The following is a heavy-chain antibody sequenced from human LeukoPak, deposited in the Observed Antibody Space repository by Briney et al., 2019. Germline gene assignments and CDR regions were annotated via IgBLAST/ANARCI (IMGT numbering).Heavy chain of an antibody. CDR3: TTDVEPWIQLLMDY. V-gene: IGHV3-15*01. J-gene: IGHJ4*02. D-gene: IGHD5-18*01. CDR2: IKSKTDGGTT. CDR1: GFTFSNAW. Sequence: GSLRLSCAASGFTFSNAWMSWVRQAPGKGLEWVGRIKSKTDGGTTDYAAPVKGRFAISRDYSKNTLYLQMNSLKTEDTAVYYCTTDVEPWIQLLMDYWGQGTLVTVSS.